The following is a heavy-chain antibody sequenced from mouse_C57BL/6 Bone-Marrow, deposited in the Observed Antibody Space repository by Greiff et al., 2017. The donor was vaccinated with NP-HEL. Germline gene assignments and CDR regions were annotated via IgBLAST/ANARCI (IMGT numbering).Heavy chain of an antibody. Sequence: EVMLVESEGGLVQPGSSMKLSCTASGFTFSDYYMAWVRQVPEKGLECVANINYDGSSTYYLDSLKSRFIISRDNAKNILYLQMSSLKSEDTATYYCAREGGLRRRTYAMDYWGQGTSVTVSS. J-gene: IGHJ4*01. V-gene: IGHV5-16*01. CDR3: AREGGLRRRTYAMDY. CDR2: INYDGSST. CDR1: GFTFSDYY. D-gene: IGHD2-4*01.